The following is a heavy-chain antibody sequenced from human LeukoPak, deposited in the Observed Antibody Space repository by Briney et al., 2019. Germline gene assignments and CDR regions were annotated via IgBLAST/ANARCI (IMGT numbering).Heavy chain of an antibody. CDR3: ALSSGWDYYYYYGMDV. V-gene: IGHV1-3*01. CDR2: INAGNGNT. Sequence: HRASVKVSCKASGYTFTSCAMHWVRQAPGQRLEWMGWINAGNGNTKYSQKFQGRVTITRDTSASTAYMELSSLRSEDTAVYYCALSSGWDYYYYYGMDVWGQGTTVTVSS. J-gene: IGHJ6*02. CDR1: GYTFTSCA. D-gene: IGHD6-19*01.